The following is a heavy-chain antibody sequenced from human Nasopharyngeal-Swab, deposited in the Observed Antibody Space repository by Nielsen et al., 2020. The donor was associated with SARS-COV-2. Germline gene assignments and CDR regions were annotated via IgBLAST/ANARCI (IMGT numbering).Heavy chain of an antibody. J-gene: IGHJ4*02. CDR2: IYYSGGT. CDR3: VRGGGYSFGYSDY. D-gene: IGHD5-18*01. V-gene: IGHV4-39*07. Sequence: SETLSLTCTVSGGSISSSGSYWGWIRQPPGKGLEWIGSIYYSGGTFYNPSLKSRVTISVDTSNNQFSLKLYSVTAADTAVYFCVRGGGYSFGYSDYWGQGTLVTVSS. CDR1: GGSISSSGSY.